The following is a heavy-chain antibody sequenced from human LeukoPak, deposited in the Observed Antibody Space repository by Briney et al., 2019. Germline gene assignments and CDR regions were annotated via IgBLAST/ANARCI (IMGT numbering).Heavy chain of an antibody. V-gene: IGHV3-30-3*01. Sequence: PGGSLRLSCAASGFTYSSYAMHWVRQAPCKGLEGVAVISYDGSNKYYADSVKGRFTISRDNSKNTLYLQMNSLKTEDTAVYYCTSPGGYRLYYYYYYMDVWGKGTTVTVSS. D-gene: IGHD3-22*01. CDR1: GFTYSSYA. CDR2: ISYDGSNK. CDR3: TSPGGYRLYYYYYYMDV. J-gene: IGHJ6*03.